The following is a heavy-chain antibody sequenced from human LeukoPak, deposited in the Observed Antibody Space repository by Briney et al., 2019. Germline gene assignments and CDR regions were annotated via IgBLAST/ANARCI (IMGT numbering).Heavy chain of an antibody. CDR1: GDSISNYY. CDR3: ARDGPRKYYYDSSGYFDY. D-gene: IGHD3-22*01. Sequence: SETLSLTCIVSGDSISNYYWSWIRQPAGKGLEWIGRIYTSGSTNYNPSLKSRVTMSVDTSKNQFSLKLSSVTAADTAVYYCARDGPRKYYYDSSGYFDYWGQGTLVTVSS. J-gene: IGHJ4*02. V-gene: IGHV4-4*07. CDR2: IYTSGST.